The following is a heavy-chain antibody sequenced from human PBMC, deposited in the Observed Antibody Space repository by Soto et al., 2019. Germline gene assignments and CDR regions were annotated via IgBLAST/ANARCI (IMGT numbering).Heavy chain of an antibody. CDR1: GFTFSSYA. V-gene: IGHV3-23*01. D-gene: IGHD2-8*01. CDR3: AKDPIPLKMVASSYFDY. CDR2: ISGSGGST. Sequence: GGSLRLSCAASGFTFSSYAMSWVRQAPGKGLEWVSAISGSGGSTYYADSVKGRFTISRDNSKNTLYLQMNSLRAEDTAVYYCAKDPIPLKMVASSYFDYWGQGTLVTVSS. J-gene: IGHJ4*02.